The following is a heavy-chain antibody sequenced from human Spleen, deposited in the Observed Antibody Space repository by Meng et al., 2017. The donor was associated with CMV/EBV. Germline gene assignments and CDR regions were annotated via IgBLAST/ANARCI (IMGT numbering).Heavy chain of an antibody. CDR1: GFTVSNNY. Sequence: GESLKISCAASGFTVSNNYMSWVRQAPGKGLEWVSLISWDGGSTYYADSVKGRFTISRDNSKNSLYLQMNSLRTEDTALYYCAKEGLPRGDYYYYGMDVWGQGTTVTVSS. CDR2: ISWDGGST. V-gene: IGHV3-43*01. J-gene: IGHJ6*02. CDR3: AKEGLPRGDYYYYGMDV. D-gene: IGHD5-12*01.